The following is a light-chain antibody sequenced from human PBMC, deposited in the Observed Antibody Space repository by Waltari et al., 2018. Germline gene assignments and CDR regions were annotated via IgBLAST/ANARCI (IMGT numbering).Light chain of an antibody. CDR1: SSDVGGYNY. Sequence: QSAPTQPPSVSGSPGQSVTISCTGTSSDVGGYNYVSWYQQHPGKAPKLMIYGVSNRPSVVSDRFSGSKSGNTASLTVSGLQAEDEADYYCCSYTTSSTCIFGAGTRLTVL. V-gene: IGLV2-14*01. J-gene: IGLJ1*01. CDR2: GVS. CDR3: CSYTTSSTCI.